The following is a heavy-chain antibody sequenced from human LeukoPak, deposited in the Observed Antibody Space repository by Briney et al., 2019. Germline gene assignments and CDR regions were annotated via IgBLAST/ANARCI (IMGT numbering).Heavy chain of an antibody. J-gene: IGHJ4*02. CDR2: IYSGGST. V-gene: IGHV3-53*01. CDR3: ARETLAYLDY. Sequence: PGGSLRLSCVASGFTVSSNYMSWVRQAPRKGLEGVSVIYSGGSTYYADSVKGRFTISRDNSKNTLYLQMNSLRAEDTAVYYCARETLAYLDYWGQGSLVTVSS. CDR1: GFTVSSNY.